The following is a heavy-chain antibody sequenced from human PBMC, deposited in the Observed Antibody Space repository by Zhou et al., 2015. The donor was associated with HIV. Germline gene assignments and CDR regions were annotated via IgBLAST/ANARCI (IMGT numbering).Heavy chain of an antibody. D-gene: IGHD5-12*01. J-gene: IGHJ6*02. V-gene: IGHV1-69*01. Sequence: QVKLVQSGAEVKKPGSSVKVSCKASGGTFSSYGISWVRQAPGQGLEWMGGIIPIFATANYAQKFQGRVTITADESTRTVYMELSSLRSEDTAIYYCARERGVKWLRRPDFYSGLDVWGQGTTVTVSS. CDR3: ARERGVKWLRRPDFYSGLDV. CDR2: IIPIFATA. CDR1: GGTFSSYG.